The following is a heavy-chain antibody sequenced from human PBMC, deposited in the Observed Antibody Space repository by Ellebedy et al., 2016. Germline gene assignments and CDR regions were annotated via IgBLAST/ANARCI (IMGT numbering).Heavy chain of an antibody. J-gene: IGHJ5*02. CDR1: GFTFSSYW. CDR2: INSDGSST. CDR3: ASDCSGGSCYSSGST. V-gene: IGHV3-74*01. D-gene: IGHD2-15*01. Sequence: GESLKISCAASGFTFSSYWMHWVRQAPGKGLVWVSRINSDGSSTSYADSVKGRFTISRDNAKNSLYLQMNSLRAEDTAVYYCASDCSGGSCYSSGSTWGQGTLVTVSS.